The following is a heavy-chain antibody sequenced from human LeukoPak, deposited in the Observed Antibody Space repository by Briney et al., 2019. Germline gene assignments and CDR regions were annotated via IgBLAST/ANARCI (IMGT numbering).Heavy chain of an antibody. V-gene: IGHV3-48*04. CDR3: ARGRDSSGYYVFPLDY. D-gene: IGHD3-22*01. CDR2: ISSSGSTI. J-gene: IGHJ4*02. Sequence: GGSLRLSCAASGFTFSSYSMNWVRQAPGKGLEWVSYISSSGSTIYYADSVKGRFTISRDNAKNSLYLQMNSLRAEDTAVYYCARGRDSSGYYVFPLDYWGQGTLVTVSS. CDR1: GFTFSSYS.